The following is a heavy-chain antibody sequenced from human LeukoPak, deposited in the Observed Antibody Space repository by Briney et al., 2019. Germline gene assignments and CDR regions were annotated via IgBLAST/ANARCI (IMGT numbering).Heavy chain of an antibody. CDR3: ARQSEATSGYYYFDY. CDR2: IYYGATT. J-gene: IGHJ4*02. Sequence: KPSETLSLTCSVSGGSISSSSYSWGWIRQPPGKGLEWIGSIYYGATTYYKSSLKSRITISVDTSKNQFSLKLSSVTAADTAVYYCARQSEATSGYYYFDYWGQGTLVTVSS. CDR1: GGSISSSSYS. D-gene: IGHD3-22*01. V-gene: IGHV4-39*01.